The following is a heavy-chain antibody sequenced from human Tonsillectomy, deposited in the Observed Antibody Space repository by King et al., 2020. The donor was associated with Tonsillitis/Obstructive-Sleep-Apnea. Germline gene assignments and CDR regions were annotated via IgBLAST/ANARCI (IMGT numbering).Heavy chain of an antibody. J-gene: IGHJ4*02. D-gene: IGHD3-10*01. CDR3: TPVAYYFGSGSSLGDY. Sequence: VKLVESGGGLVKPGESLRLSCAASGFTFNKAWMSWVRQSPGKGLEWVGRIKSKTDGGTTDYIAPVEGRFTISRDDSKNTVYLQMNSLKTEDTAVYFCTPVAYYFGSGSSLGDYWGLGTLVTVSS. CDR1: GFTFNKAW. CDR2: IKSKTDGGTT. V-gene: IGHV3-15*01.